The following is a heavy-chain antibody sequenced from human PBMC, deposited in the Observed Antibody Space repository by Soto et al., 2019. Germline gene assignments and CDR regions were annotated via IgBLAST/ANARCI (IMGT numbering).Heavy chain of an antibody. CDR3: AREENSLKITMVRGATYNWFDP. V-gene: IGHV4-31*03. CDR1: GGSISSGGYY. CDR2: IYYSGST. Sequence: SETLSLTCTVSGGSISSGGYYWSWIRQHPGKGLEWIGYIYYSGSTYYNPSLKSRVTISVDTSKNQFSLKLSSVTAADTAVYYCAREENSLKITMVRGATYNWFDPWGQGTLVTVSS. J-gene: IGHJ5*02. D-gene: IGHD3-10*01.